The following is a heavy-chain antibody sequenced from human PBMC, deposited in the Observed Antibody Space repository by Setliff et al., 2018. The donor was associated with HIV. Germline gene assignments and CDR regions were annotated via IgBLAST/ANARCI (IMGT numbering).Heavy chain of an antibody. CDR2: IIPIFGTA. CDR3: ARECGSTSNNWFDP. CDR1: GGTVIGVTVMSYS. J-gene: IGHJ5*02. Sequence: SVKVSCKTSGGTVIGVTVMSYSISWVRQAPGQGLEWMGGIIPIFGTANYAPRFQGRVTITADESTSTVYMELSSLRSEDSAVYYWARECGSTSNNWFDPWGQGTLVTVSS. V-gene: IGHV1-69*13. D-gene: IGHD2-2*01.